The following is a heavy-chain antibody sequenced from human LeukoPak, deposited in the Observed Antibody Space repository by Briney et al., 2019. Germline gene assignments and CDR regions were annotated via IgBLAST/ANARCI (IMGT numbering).Heavy chain of an antibody. V-gene: IGHV3-48*01. Sequence: QTGGSLRLSFAASGFTFSRCSMSWVRQAPGKGLEWVAYISYSGSSIYYADTVKGRFTISRDNDKNSLFLQMNSLRAEDTAVYFCARDGGAVAAYDAFDIWGQGTMVTVSS. CDR2: ISYSGSSI. J-gene: IGHJ3*02. D-gene: IGHD6-19*01. CDR3: ARDGGAVAAYDAFDI. CDR1: GFTFSRCS.